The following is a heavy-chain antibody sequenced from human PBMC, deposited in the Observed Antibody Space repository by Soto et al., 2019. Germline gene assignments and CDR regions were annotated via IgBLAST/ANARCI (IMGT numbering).Heavy chain of an antibody. CDR3: ARDRLRGYDSSGFYS. J-gene: IGHJ4*02. D-gene: IGHD3-22*01. CDR2: INTYNGNR. CDR1: GYSFSSYG. Sequence: QVQLVQSEAELRKPGASVKVSCKASGYSFSSYGINWVRQAPGQGLEWMGWINTYNGNRNYAQKFEDRVTMTTATSTNTVYMELRSLKSDDTAIYYCARDRLRGYDSSGFYSWGQGTRVTVSS. V-gene: IGHV1-18*01.